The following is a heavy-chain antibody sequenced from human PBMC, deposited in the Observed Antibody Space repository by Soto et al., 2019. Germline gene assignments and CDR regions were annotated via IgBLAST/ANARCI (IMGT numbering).Heavy chain of an antibody. V-gene: IGHV5-51*01. CDR1: GYSFTSYW. CDR2: IYPGYSDT. J-gene: IGHJ6*02. CDR3: ATQGGSGTGSRNSYYYGMDV. D-gene: IGHD3-10*01. Sequence: GESLKISCNGSGYSFTSYWIDWVRQMPGKGLEWMGIIYPGYSDTRYIPSFQGPVTIPADKSISTAYLQWSRLKASDTAMYYCATQGGSGTGSRNSYYYGMDVWGQGTTVTVSS.